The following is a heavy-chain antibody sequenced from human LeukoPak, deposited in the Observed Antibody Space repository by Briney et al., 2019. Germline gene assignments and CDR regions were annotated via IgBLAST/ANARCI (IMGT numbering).Heavy chain of an antibody. J-gene: IGHJ6*03. D-gene: IGHD2-2*01. CDR1: GFTFSDYY. CDR3: ARGRECSSTSCYDYYYYYMDV. V-gene: IGHV3-11*04. Sequence: GFLRLSCAASGFTFSDYYMSWIRQAPGKGLEWVSYISSGGSTIYYADSVKGRFTISRDNAKNSLYLQMNSLRAEDTAVYYCARGRECSSTSCYDYYYYYMDVWGKGTTVTVSS. CDR2: ISSGGSTI.